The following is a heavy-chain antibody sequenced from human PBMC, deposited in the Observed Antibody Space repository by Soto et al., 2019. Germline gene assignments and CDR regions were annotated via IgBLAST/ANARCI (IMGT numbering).Heavy chain of an antibody. CDR2: ISYDGSNK. CDR1: GFTFSSYG. Sequence: ESGGGVVQPGRSLRLSCAASGFTFSSYGMHWVRQAPGKGLEWVAVISYDGSNKYYADSVKGRFTISRDNSKNTLYLQTNSLRAEDTAVYYCAKELELLGTEGFDPWGQGTLVTVSS. J-gene: IGHJ5*02. V-gene: IGHV3-30*18. CDR3: AKELELLGTEGFDP. D-gene: IGHD1-7*01.